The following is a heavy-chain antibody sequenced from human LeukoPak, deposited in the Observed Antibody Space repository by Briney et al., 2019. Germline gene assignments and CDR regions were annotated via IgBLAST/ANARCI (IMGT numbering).Heavy chain of an antibody. CDR3: AKDSYYDSSGYLLNHAFDI. J-gene: IGHJ3*02. D-gene: IGHD3-22*01. CDR1: GFTFSCYA. V-gene: IGHV3-23*01. CDR2: ISGSGGST. Sequence: GGSLRLSCAASGFTFSCYAMSWVRQAPGKWLEWVSAISGSGGSTYYADSVKGRFTISRDNSKNTLYLQMNSLRAEDTAVYYCAKDSYYDSSGYLLNHAFDIWGQGTMGTVSS.